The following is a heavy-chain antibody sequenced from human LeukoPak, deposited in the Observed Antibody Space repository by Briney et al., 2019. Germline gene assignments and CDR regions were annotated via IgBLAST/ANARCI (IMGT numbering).Heavy chain of an antibody. Sequence: SETLSLTCTVSGYSISSGYNWGWIRQPPGKGLEWIGSMYHSGSTYYNPSLKSRVTISVDTSKNQFSLKLSSVTAADTAVYYCARSSTGKEPQFDYWGQGTLVTVSS. V-gene: IGHV4-38-2*02. CDR3: ARSSTGKEPQFDY. J-gene: IGHJ4*02. CDR1: GYSISSGYN. CDR2: MYHSGST. D-gene: IGHD1-1*01.